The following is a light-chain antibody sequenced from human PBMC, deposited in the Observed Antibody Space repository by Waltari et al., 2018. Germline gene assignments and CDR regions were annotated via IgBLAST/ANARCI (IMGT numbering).Light chain of an antibody. CDR2: GQN. CDR3: SCRENTGFHWV. CDR1: RPKSYY. J-gene: IGLJ3*02. Sequence: SSELTQDPAVSVALGQTVRITCQGDRPKSYYANWHQQKPGQAPILLVFGQNNRPSGIPDRFSGSTSGDTASLTITGARAEDDADYYCSCRENTGFHWVFGGGTKLTVL. V-gene: IGLV3-19*01.